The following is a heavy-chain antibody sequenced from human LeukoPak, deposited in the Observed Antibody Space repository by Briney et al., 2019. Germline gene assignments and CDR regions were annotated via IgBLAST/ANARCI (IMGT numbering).Heavy chain of an antibody. V-gene: IGHV1-2*02. CDR2: INPKSGVT. J-gene: IGHJ4*02. CDR1: GYTFTGYY. D-gene: IGHD6-6*01. Sequence: EASVKVSCKASGYTFTGYYMHWVRQAPGQGPEWMGWINPKSGVTNYAQKFQGRVTMTSDTSISTAYMEFSRLRSDDTAMYYCARDLGVAVRPFSLFYWGQGTLVTVSS. CDR3: ARDLGVAVRPFSLFY.